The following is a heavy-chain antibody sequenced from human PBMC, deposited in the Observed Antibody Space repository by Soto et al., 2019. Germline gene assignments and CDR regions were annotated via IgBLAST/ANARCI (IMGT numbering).Heavy chain of an antibody. J-gene: IGHJ4*02. V-gene: IGHV3-48*02. D-gene: IGHD3-22*01. CDR1: GFTFSSYS. CDR3: ARAALYDSSGYYSDYFDY. CDR2: ISSGSSTI. Sequence: GGSLRLSCAASGFTFSSYSMNWVRQAPGKGLEWVSYISSGSSTIYYADSVKGRFTISRDNAKNSLYLQMNSLRDEDTAVYYCARAALYDSSGYYSDYFDYWGQGTLVTVSS.